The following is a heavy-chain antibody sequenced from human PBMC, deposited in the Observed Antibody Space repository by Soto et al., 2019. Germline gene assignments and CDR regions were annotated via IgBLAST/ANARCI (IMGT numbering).Heavy chain of an antibody. CDR3: ARDRYGDYSHYYYYGMHV. J-gene: IGHJ6*02. CDR2: IYYSGST. V-gene: IGHV4-59*01. D-gene: IGHD4-17*01. Sequence: QVQLQESGPGLVKPSETLSLTCTVSGGSISSYYWSWIRQPPGKGLEWIGYIYYSGSTNYNPSLKSRVTISVDTSKNQFSLKLSSVTAADTAVYYCARDRYGDYSHYYYYGMHVWGQWTTVTVSS. CDR1: GGSISSYY.